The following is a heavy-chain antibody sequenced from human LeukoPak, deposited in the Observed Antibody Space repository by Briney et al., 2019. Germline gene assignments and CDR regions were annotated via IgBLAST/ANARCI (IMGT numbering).Heavy chain of an antibody. V-gene: IGHV1-8*01. CDR2: MNPNSGNT. D-gene: IGHD3-10*01. J-gene: IGHJ4*02. CDR3: ASGPNFYGSGNY. Sequence: GASVKVSCKASGYTFTSYDINWVRQATGQGLEWMGWMNPNSGNTGYAQKFQGRVTMTRNTSISTAYMELSSLRSEDTAVYYCASGPNFYGSGNYWGQGTLVTVSS. CDR1: GYTFTSYD.